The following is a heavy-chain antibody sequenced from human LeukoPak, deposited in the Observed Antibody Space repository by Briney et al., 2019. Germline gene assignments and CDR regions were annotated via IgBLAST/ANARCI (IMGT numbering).Heavy chain of an antibody. CDR2: INHSGST. Sequence: PSETLSLTCAVYGGSFSGYYWSWIRQPPGKGLEWIGEINHSGSTNYNPSLKSRVTISVDTSKNQFSLKLSSVTAADTAVYYCARANYYDNSGYSRGAFDIWGQGTVVTVSS. D-gene: IGHD3-22*01. V-gene: IGHV4-34*01. CDR3: ARANYYDNSGYSRGAFDI. CDR1: GGSFSGYY. J-gene: IGHJ3*02.